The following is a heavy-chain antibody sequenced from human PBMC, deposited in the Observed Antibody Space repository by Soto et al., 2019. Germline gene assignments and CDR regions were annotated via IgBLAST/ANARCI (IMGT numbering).Heavy chain of an antibody. Sequence: PSATLSLTCAVYGGSFSGYYWSWIRQPPGKGLEWIGEINHSGSTNYNPSLKSRVTISVDTSKNQFSLKLSSVTAADTAVYYCARPAGIYDEYYFDYWGQGTLVTVSS. V-gene: IGHV4-34*01. D-gene: IGHD5-12*01. J-gene: IGHJ4*02. CDR1: GGSFSGYY. CDR2: INHSGST. CDR3: ARPAGIYDEYYFDY.